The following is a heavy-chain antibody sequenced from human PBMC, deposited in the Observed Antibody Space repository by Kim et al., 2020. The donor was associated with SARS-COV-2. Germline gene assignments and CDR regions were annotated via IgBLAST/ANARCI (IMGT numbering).Heavy chain of an antibody. CDR2: GST. CDR3: AREETGYFDY. J-gene: IGHJ4*02. Sequence: GSTYYHPPRKGRVTISVDTSKNQFSLKLGAVTAADTAVYYCAREETGYFDYWGQGTLVTVSS. V-gene: IGHV4-31*02.